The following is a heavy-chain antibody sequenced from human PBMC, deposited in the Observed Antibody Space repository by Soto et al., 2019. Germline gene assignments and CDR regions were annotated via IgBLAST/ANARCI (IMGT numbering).Heavy chain of an antibody. D-gene: IGHD2-2*03. CDR2: ISAYNGNT. V-gene: IGHV1-18*04. Sequence: ASVKVSCKASGYTFTSYGISWVRQAPGQGLEWMGWISAYNGNTNYAQKLQGRVTMTTDTSTSTAYMELRSLRSDDTAVYYCARDGYCSSTSCYGGLYYYGMDVWGQGTTVTVSS. CDR3: ARDGYCSSTSCYGGLYYYGMDV. J-gene: IGHJ6*02. CDR1: GYTFTSYG.